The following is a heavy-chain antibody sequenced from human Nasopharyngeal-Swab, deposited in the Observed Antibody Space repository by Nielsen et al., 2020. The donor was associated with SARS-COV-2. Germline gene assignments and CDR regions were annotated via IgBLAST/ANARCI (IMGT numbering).Heavy chain of an antibody. CDR3: ATSGSWCFQF. CDR2: IKEDGSEQ. V-gene: IGHV3-7*05. CDR1: GFPFSTSW. J-gene: IGHJ1*01. Sequence: GGSLRLSCTGSGFPFSTSWMSWVRQAPGKGLEWVGSIKEDGSEQYYVDSVKGRFTISRDNAKNSLYLQMNSLRDEDTAVYYCATSGSWCFQFWGQGTLVTVSS. D-gene: IGHD6-13*01.